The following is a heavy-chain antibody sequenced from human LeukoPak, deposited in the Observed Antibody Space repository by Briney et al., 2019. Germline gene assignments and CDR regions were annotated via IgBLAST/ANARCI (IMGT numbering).Heavy chain of an antibody. D-gene: IGHD3-22*01. CDR2: VYYTGST. V-gene: IGHV4-39*01. CDR1: GGSISSSGYY. Sequence: SETLSLTCTVSGGSISSSGYYWGWIRQPPGKGLEWIGTVYYTGSTYYNPSLKSRVTISEDTSRNQFSLKLNSVTAADTAVYYCARGSGTYYYDSGGYLNWFDPWGPGILVTVSS. J-gene: IGHJ5*02. CDR3: ARGSGTYYYDSGGYLNWFDP.